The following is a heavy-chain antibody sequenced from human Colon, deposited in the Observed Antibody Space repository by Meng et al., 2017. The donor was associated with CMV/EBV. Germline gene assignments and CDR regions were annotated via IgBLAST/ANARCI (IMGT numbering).Heavy chain of an antibody. D-gene: IGHD1-26*01. J-gene: IGHJ4*02. CDR3: ARDPMGRQWDFGY. CDR1: GYTFTSYY. Sequence: ASVKVSCKTSGYTFTSYYIHWVRQAPGQGPEWMGTINPSGGSTTYAQRFLGRVTMTRDTSTTTVYMELTSLRSEDTAIYYCARDPMGRQWDFGYWGQGTLVTVSS. CDR2: INPSGGST. V-gene: IGHV1-46*01.